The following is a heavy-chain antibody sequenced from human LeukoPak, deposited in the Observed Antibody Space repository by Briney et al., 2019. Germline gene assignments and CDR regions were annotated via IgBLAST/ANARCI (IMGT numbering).Heavy chain of an antibody. CDR3: GRVLYDYDVGGYSFDL. CDR1: GGSISSRDYY. CDR2: IYYTGST. J-gene: IGHJ2*01. V-gene: IGHV4-39*01. Sequence: SETLSLTCTVSGGSISSRDYYWGWIRQPPGKGLEWIGSIYYTGSTYYSPSLRSRATMSVDTSKNQFSLELSAVTAADTAFYYCGRVLYDYDVGGYSFDLCGRGTLVAVSS. D-gene: IGHD3-22*01.